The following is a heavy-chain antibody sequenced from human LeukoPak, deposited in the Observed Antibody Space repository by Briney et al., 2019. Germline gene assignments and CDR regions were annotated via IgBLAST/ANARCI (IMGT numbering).Heavy chain of an antibody. CDR1: GGTFSSYA. CDR3: ARDRRTAFDY. V-gene: IGHV1-69*06. J-gene: IGHJ4*02. D-gene: IGHD1/OR15-1a*01. CDR2: IIPIFGTA. Sequence: ASVKVSCKASGGTFSSYAISWVRQAPGQGLEWMGGIIPIFGTANYAQKFQGRVTITAGRSTSTAYMELSSLRSEDTAVYYCARDRRTAFDYWGQGTLVTVSS.